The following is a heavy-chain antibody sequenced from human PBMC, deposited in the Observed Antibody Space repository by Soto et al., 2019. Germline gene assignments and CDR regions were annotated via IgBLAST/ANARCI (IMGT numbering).Heavy chain of an antibody. CDR3: ARDREAERYGSGSYLRGVSAFDI. V-gene: IGHV5-51*01. CDR2: IYPGDSDT. CDR1: GYSFTSYL. J-gene: IGHJ3*02. Sequence: PGESLKISCKGSGYSFTSYLIGWVRQMPGKGLEWMGIIYPGDSDTRYSPSFQGQVTISADKSISTAYLQWSSLKASDTAVYYCARDREAERYGSGSYLRGVSAFDIWGQGTMVTVSS. D-gene: IGHD3-10*01.